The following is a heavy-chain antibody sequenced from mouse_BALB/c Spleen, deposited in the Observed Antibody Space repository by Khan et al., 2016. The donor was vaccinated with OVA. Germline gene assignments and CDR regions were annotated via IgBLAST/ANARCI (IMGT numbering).Heavy chain of an antibody. J-gene: IGHJ2*01. Sequence: VQLKQSGAELVKSGPTVKLSCTASGLNFKDTYMHWLKQSPEQGLEWMGRIDPPNGNTKYAPNFQGKATITADTSSNTAYLQISSLTSEDTAVYYCARMARKWGQGTTLTVSS. CDR2: IDPPNGNT. CDR1: GLNFKDTY. CDR3: ARMARK. V-gene: IGHV14-3*02.